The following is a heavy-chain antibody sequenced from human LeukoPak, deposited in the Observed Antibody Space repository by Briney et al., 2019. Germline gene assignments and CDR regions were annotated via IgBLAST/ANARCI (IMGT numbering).Heavy chain of an antibody. Sequence: PGGSLRLSCAASGFTFSNAWMSWVRQAPGKGLEWVGRIKSKTDGGTTDYAAPVKGRFTISRDDSKNTLYLQMNSLKTEDTAVYYCTTYIDYYDSSGYHVFDYWGQGTLVTVSS. CDR3: TTYIDYYDSSGYHVFDY. CDR2: IKSKTDGGTT. D-gene: IGHD3-22*01. V-gene: IGHV3-15*01. CDR1: GFTFSNAW. J-gene: IGHJ4*02.